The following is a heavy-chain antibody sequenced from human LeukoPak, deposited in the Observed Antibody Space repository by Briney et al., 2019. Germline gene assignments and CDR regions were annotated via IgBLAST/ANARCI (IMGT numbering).Heavy chain of an antibody. J-gene: IGHJ3*02. CDR2: ISGSGGST. V-gene: IGHV3-23*01. D-gene: IGHD3-10*01. Sequence: PGGSLRLSCAASGFTFSSYAMSWVRQAPGKGLEWVSAISGSGGSTYYADSVKGRFTISRDNSKNTLYLQMNSLRAEDTAVYYCAIASYGSGSYPHPTDAFDIWGQGTMVTVSS. CDR3: AIASYGSGSYPHPTDAFDI. CDR1: GFTFSSYA.